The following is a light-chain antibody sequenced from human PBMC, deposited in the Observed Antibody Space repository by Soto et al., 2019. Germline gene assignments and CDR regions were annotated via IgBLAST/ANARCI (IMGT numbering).Light chain of an antibody. Sequence: QSVLTQSPSASASLGASVKLTCTLSSGHSSYAIAWDQQQPEKGPRYLMKLNSDGSHTKGDGIPDRFSGSSSGAERYLTISSLQSEDEADYYCQTWDTGIRVVFGGGTKLTVL. CDR1: SGHSSYA. J-gene: IGLJ2*01. V-gene: IGLV4-69*01. CDR3: QTWDTGIRVV. CDR2: LNSDGSH.